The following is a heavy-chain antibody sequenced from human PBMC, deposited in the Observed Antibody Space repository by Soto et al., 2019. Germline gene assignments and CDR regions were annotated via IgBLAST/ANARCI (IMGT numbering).Heavy chain of an antibody. D-gene: IGHD2-21*01. CDR2: IGAADDP. CDR3: ARAYSGRLPRRADYYFAMDV. Sequence: GGSLRLSCAASGFTSSAYDMHWVRQATGKGLEWVSAIGAADDPYYLGSVKGRFTISRENARDSFYLQMNNLRAGDTAVYYCARAYSGRLPRRADYYFAMDVWGQGTTVTVSS. V-gene: IGHV3-13*05. CDR1: GFTSSAYD. J-gene: IGHJ6*02.